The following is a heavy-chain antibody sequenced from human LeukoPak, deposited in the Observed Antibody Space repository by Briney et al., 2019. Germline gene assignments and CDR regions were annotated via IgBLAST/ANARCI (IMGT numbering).Heavy chain of an antibody. CDR2: IIPILGIA. J-gene: IGHJ6*02. CDR1: GGTFSSYA. Sequence: ASVKVSCKASGGTFSSYAISWVRQAPGQGLEWMGGIIPILGIANYAQKFQGRVTITADKSTSTAYMELSSLRSEDTAVYYCARDKRPAAAGPLGYYYYGMDVWGQGTTVTVSS. CDR3: ARDKRPAAAGPLGYYYYGMDV. D-gene: IGHD6-13*01. V-gene: IGHV1-69*10.